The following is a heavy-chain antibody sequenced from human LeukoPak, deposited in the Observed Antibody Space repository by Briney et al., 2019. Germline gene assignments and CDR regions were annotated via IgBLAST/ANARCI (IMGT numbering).Heavy chain of an antibody. CDR1: GGSVSSTTYY. Sequence: SSETLSLTCTVSGGSVSSTTYYWSWIRQPPGKGLEWVASINYSGSTYYNPSLKSRVTVSVDTSKNQFSLRLNSVTAADTAVYYCARLYSSSNFDYWGQGTLVTVSS. D-gene: IGHD6-13*01. J-gene: IGHJ4*02. CDR3: ARLYSSSNFDY. V-gene: IGHV4-39*01. CDR2: INYSGST.